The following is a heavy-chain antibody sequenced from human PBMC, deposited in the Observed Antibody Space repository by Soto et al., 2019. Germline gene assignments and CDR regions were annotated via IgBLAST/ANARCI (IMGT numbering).Heavy chain of an antibody. CDR1: GFRFGEHN. V-gene: IGHV3-48*02. CDR2: ITSSGDSI. D-gene: IGHD2-21*02. J-gene: IGHJ4*02. CDR3: ARLPKGSMVTS. Sequence: EVQLLESGGGLVHPGGSLRLACAASGFRFGEHNMNWVRQAPGKGLEWLSYITSSGDSIYYADSVKGRFTVSRDNAKNSLFLHMNSLRDDDTAVYYCARLPKGSMVTSWGQGTLVTVSS.